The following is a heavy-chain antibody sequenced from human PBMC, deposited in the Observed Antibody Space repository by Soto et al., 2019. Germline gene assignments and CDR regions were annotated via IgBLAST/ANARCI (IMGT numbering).Heavy chain of an antibody. J-gene: IGHJ4*02. CDR1: GGSISSGGYY. D-gene: IGHD2-15*01. CDR2: IYYSGRT. CDR3: AGVYCSGGSCYEFDY. V-gene: IGHV4-31*03. Sequence: QVQLQESGPGLVKPSQTLSLTCTVSGGSISSGGYYWSWIRQHPGKGLEWIGYIYYSGRTYYTPSLKSGVTISVDTSKNQFSLKLSSVTAADTAVYYCAGVYCSGGSCYEFDYWGQGTLVTVSS.